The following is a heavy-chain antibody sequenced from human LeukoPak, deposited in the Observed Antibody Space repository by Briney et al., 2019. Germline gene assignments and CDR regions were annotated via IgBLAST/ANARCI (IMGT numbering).Heavy chain of an antibody. D-gene: IGHD3-16*01. Sequence: ASVKVSCKASGYTFTSYDINWVRRAPEQGLEWMGWMNPNSGNTGYAQKFQGRVTMTRNTSISTAYMELSSLRSEDTAVYYCARGRLITSPDYWGQGTLVTVSS. CDR3: ARGRLITSPDY. CDR2: MNPNSGNT. J-gene: IGHJ4*02. CDR1: GYTFTSYD. V-gene: IGHV1-8*01.